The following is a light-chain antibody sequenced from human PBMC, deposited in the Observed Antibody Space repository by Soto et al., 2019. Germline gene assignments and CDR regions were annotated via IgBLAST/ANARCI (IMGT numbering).Light chain of an antibody. CDR1: SSDVGSYNF. V-gene: IGLV2-23*01. Sequence: QSALTQPASVSGSPGQSITISCNGTSSDVGSYNFVSWYQQHPGKAPKLMIYEGSKRPSGVSNRFSGSKSGNTASLTISGLQAEDEADYYCCSYAGSSTWVFGTGTKLTVL. CDR2: EGS. J-gene: IGLJ1*01. CDR3: CSYAGSSTWV.